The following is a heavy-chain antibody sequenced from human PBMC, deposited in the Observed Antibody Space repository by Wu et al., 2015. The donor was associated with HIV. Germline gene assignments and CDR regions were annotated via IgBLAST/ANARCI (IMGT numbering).Heavy chain of an antibody. J-gene: IGHJ4*02. Sequence: QVQLVQSGAEVKKPGASVKVSCKASGYTFTTYYMYWVRQAPGQGLEWMGIINPTGISTRYAQKFQGRVTMTRDTSTSTVYMELSSLISEDTAVYYCARLAYCGGDCYFHYFDYWGQGTLVTVSS. D-gene: IGHD2-21*02. CDR2: INPTGIST. CDR1: GYTFTTYY. V-gene: IGHV1-46*01. CDR3: ARLAYCGGDCYFHYFDY.